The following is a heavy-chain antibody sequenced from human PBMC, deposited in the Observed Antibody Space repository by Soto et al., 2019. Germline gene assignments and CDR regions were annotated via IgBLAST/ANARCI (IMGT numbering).Heavy chain of an antibody. CDR1: GGTFSSYA. CDR2: IIPIFGTA. J-gene: IGHJ6*02. Sequence: QVQLVQSGAEVKKPGSSVKVSCKASGGTFSSYAISWVRQAPGQGLEWMVGIIPIFGTANYAQKFQGRVTITADESTSTAYMELSSLRSEDTAVYYCARDSNWIQLWTARPLYYYGMDVWGQGTTVTVSS. D-gene: IGHD5-18*01. CDR3: ARDSNWIQLWTARPLYYYGMDV. V-gene: IGHV1-69*12.